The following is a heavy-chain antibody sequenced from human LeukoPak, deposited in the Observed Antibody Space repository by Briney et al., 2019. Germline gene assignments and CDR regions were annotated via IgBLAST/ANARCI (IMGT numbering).Heavy chain of an antibody. V-gene: IGHV3-23*01. CDR2: ISGGGVTT. Sequence: GGSLRLSCVASGFSFNNYRMTWVRQAPGKGLEWVSGISGGGVTTYYADSVKGRFTISRDNSKNTLYLQMNSLRADDTAIYYCARNQQLGGHSYYYYGMDVWGQGTTVTVSS. D-gene: IGHD3-16*01. J-gene: IGHJ6*02. CDR1: GFSFNNYR. CDR3: ARNQQLGGHSYYYYGMDV.